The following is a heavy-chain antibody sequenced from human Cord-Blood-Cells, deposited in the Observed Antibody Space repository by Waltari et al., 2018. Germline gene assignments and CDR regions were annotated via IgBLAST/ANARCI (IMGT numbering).Heavy chain of an antibody. CDR3: ATDGDSGSYFDAFDI. D-gene: IGHD1-26*01. CDR1: GYTLPELS. Sequence: QVQLVQSGAEVKKPGASVKVSCKVSGYTLPELSMPWCRQAPGKGLEWMGGFDPEDGETIYAQKFQGRVTMTEDTSTDTAYMELSSLRSEDTAVYYCATDGDSGSYFDAFDIWGQGTMVTVSS. CDR2: FDPEDGET. J-gene: IGHJ3*02. V-gene: IGHV1-24*01.